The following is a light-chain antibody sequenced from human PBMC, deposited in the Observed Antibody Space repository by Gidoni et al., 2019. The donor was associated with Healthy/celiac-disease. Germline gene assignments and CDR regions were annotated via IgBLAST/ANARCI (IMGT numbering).Light chain of an antibody. J-gene: IGKJ1*01. V-gene: IGKV4-1*01. CDR2: WAS. Sequence: DIVMTQSPDSLAVSLGERATINCKSSQSVLYSSNNKNYLAWYHQKPGQPPKRLIYWASTRESGVPDRFSGSESGTDFTLTISSLQAEDVAVYYCQQYYSTLQWTFGQXTKVEIK. CDR1: QSVLYSSNNKNY. CDR3: QQYYSTLQWT.